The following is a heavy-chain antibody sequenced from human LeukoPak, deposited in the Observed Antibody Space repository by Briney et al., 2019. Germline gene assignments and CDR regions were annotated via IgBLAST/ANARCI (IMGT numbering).Heavy chain of an antibody. D-gene: IGHD2-2*01. Sequence: PGGSLRLSCVASGFTFSNYFMHWVRQAPGRGLDWVALIWSDGSSQYYADSVKGRFTISRDNSKNTLYLQMNSLRAEDTAVYYCGSGVPAAIYWGQGTLVTVSS. CDR1: GFTFSNYF. CDR2: IWSDGSSQ. J-gene: IGHJ4*02. CDR3: GSGVPAAIY. V-gene: IGHV3-33*01.